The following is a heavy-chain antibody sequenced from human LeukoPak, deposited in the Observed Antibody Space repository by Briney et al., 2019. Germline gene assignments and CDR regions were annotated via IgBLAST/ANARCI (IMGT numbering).Heavy chain of an antibody. J-gene: IGHJ4*02. CDR2: INPSGGST. V-gene: IGHV1-46*01. D-gene: IGHD1-1*01. CDR1: GYTFTSYY. CDR3: ATSTTGTTMGVDY. Sequence: GASVKVSCKASGYTFTSYYMHWVRQAPGQGLGWMGIINPSGGSTSYAQKFQGRVTMTRDTSTSTVYMELSSLRSEDTAVYYCATSTTGTTMGVDYWGQGTLVTVSS.